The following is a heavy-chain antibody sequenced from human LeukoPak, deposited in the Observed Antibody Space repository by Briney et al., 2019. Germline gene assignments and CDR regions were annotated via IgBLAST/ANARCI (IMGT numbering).Heavy chain of an antibody. Sequence: EGSLRLSCAASGFTFSSYGMHWVRQAPGKGRERVAVIWYDGSNKYYADSVKGRFTISRDNSKNTLYLQMNSLRAEDTAVYYCARDSRIARLPLYGMDVWPKGTTVSVPS. J-gene: IGHJ6*04. V-gene: IGHV3-33*01. CDR1: GFTFSSYG. D-gene: IGHD2-21*01. CDR3: ARDSRIARLPLYGMDV. CDR2: IWYDGSNK.